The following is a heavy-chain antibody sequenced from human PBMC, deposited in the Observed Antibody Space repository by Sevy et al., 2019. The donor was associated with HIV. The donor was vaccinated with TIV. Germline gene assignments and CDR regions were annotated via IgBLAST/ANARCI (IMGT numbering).Heavy chain of an antibody. Sequence: ASVKVSCKASGYTFTGYYMHWVRQAPGQGLEWMGRINPNSGGTNYAQKFQGRVTMTRDTSISTAYMELSRLRSDDTAVYYCARDSDSSGLTGYWGQGTLATVSS. J-gene: IGHJ4*02. CDR2: INPNSGGT. CDR1: GYTFTGYY. D-gene: IGHD3-22*01. CDR3: ARDSDSSGLTGY. V-gene: IGHV1-2*06.